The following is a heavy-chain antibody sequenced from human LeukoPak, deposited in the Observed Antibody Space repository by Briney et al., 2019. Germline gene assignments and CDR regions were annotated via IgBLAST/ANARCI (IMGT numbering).Heavy chain of an antibody. CDR3: ARESCSSTSCYFYMDV. Sequence: ASVKVSCKASGYTFTSYYMHWVRQAPGQGLEWMGIINPSGGNTGYAQKFQGRVTMTRDMSTSTVYMELSSLRSEDTAVYYCARESCSSTSCYFYMDVWGKGTTVTVSS. D-gene: IGHD2-2*01. CDR1: GYTFTSYY. CDR2: INPSGGNT. J-gene: IGHJ6*03. V-gene: IGHV1-46*01.